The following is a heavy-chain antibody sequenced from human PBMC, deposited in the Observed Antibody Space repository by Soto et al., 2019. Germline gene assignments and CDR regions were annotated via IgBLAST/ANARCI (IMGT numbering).Heavy chain of an antibody. D-gene: IGHD3-3*01. J-gene: IGHJ6*02. Sequence: XGALRVSCAASGFTITTYAMTWVRQAPAQGLEWVSIMSNSGDATYYLDPVKGRFTISRDNYRNTLNLQMHSLRAEDTAVYYCAKNGDFWSWGMDVWGQGTTVPVSS. CDR2: MSNSGDAT. CDR1: GFTITTYA. V-gene: IGHV3-23*01. CDR3: AKNGDFWSWGMDV.